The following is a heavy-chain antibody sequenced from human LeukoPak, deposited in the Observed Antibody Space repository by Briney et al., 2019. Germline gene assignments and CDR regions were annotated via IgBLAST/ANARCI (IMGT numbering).Heavy chain of an antibody. CDR1: GVSLSSHG. Sequence: GGSLRLSCVVSGVSLSSHGMHWVRQAPGKRLEWLTFTWSDGRSEYYADSVKGRFSVSRDNSKNTVYLQIDSLRVEDTAVYYCAGDRGNDYFDSWGQGTLVTVSS. CDR2: TWSDGRSE. J-gene: IGHJ4*02. V-gene: IGHV3-33*01. CDR3: AGDRGNDYFDS.